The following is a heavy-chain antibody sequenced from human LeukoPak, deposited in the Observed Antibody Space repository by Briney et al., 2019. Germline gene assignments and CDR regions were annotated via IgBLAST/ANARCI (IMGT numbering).Heavy chain of an antibody. V-gene: IGHV3-23*01. CDR3: VSFYETY. D-gene: IGHD2/OR15-2a*01. CDR2: IAGSDGFT. J-gene: IGHJ4*02. CDR1: GFPFSSYA. Sequence: AGGSLRLSCAASGFPFSSYAMNWVRQAPGKGLEWVSVIAGSDGFTQYADSVKGRFTISKDNAKNTVYLQMNSLRAEDTAVYYCVSFYETYWGRGTLVTVSS.